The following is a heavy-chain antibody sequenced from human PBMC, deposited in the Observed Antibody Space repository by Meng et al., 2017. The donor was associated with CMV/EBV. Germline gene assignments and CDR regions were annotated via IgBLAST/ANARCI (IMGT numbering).Heavy chain of an antibody. CDR3: ARRKLVGYCTNGVCPGWCDP. J-gene: IGHJ5*02. V-gene: IGHV1-69*05. CDR2: IIPIFGTA. D-gene: IGHD2-8*01. Sequence: SVKVSCKASGCTFSSYAISWVRQAPGQGLEWMGGIIPIFGTANYAQKFQGRVTITTDESTSTAYMELSSLKSEDTDVYYCARRKLVGYCTNGVCPGWCDPWGQGTLVTVSS. CDR1: GCTFSSYA.